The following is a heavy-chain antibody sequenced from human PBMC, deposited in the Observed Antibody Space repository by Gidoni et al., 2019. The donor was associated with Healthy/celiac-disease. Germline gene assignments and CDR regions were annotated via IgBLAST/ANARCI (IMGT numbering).Heavy chain of an antibody. V-gene: IGHV1-69*01. CDR1: GGTFSRYA. D-gene: IGHD3-3*01. Sequence: QVQLVQPGAEVKKPGSSVKVSCKASGGTFSRYAISWVRQAPGQGLEWMGGIIPIFGTANYAQKCQGRVTITADESTGTAYMELSSLRSEDTAVYYWARDFRAETEGDPGFWSGPMYYGMDVWGQGTTVTVSS. CDR3: ARDFRAETEGDPGFWSGPMYYGMDV. J-gene: IGHJ6*02. CDR2: IIPIFGTA.